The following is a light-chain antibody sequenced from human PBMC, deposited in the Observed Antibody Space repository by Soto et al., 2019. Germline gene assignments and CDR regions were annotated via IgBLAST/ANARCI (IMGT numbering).Light chain of an antibody. CDR2: GAS. CDR3: QQFYNWPQT. J-gene: IGKJ1*01. V-gene: IGKV3-15*01. Sequence: EIVLTQSPATLSVSPGERATLSCRASQSVSSNLAWYQQKPGQAPRLLIYGASSRSTGIPARFSGSGSWTEFTPTISILQSEDFAVYCCQQFYNWPQTFGQGTKVDIK. CDR1: QSVSSN.